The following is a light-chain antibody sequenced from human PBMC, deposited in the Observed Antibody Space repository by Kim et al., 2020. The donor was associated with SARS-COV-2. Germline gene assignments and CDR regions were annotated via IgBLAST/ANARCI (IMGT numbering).Light chain of an antibody. CDR2: RAS. CDR1: QSISIW. CDR3: QQYDSYSIT. V-gene: IGKV1-5*03. Sequence: ASVGDRVTITCRASQSISIWLAWFQQKPGRAPKLLIYRASNLQNGVPSRFSGSGSGTEFTLTISSLQPDDFATYYCQQYDSYSITFGQGTRLESK. J-gene: IGKJ5*01.